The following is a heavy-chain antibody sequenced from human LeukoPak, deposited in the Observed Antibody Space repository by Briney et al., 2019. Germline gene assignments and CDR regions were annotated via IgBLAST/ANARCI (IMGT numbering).Heavy chain of an antibody. D-gene: IGHD2-15*01. J-gene: IGHJ2*01. CDR1: GGSITSSSYY. Sequence: SENLSLTCTVSGGSITSSSYYWGWIRQPPGKGLEWIGSIYYSGSTYYNPSLKSRVTISVDTSKNQFSLKLSSVTAADTAVYYCATSRGLEYFDLWGRGTLVTVSS. CDR2: IYYSGST. V-gene: IGHV4-39*07. CDR3: ATSRGLEYFDL.